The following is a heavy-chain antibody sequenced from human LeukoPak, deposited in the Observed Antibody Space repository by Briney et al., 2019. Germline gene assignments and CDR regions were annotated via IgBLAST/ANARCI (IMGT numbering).Heavy chain of an antibody. V-gene: IGHV3-23*01. Sequence: GGSLRLSCQAHGFPFYMYAMSWVRQAPGKGLEWVERIYGTAGCTFYPAAVRGRFTISRDNSKNVLYLRMNSLTAEDTPIYYCTKDRPNFHENSGHYYRRDGDSWGQGTLVTVSS. D-gene: IGHD3-22*01. CDR1: GFPFYMYA. CDR2: IYGTAGCT. CDR3: TKDRPNFHENSGHYYRRDGDS. J-gene: IGHJ5*01.